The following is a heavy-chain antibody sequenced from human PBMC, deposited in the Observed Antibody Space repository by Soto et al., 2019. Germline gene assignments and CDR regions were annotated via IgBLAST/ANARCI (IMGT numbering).Heavy chain of an antibody. CDR2: IIPIFGTT. Sequence: QMHLVQSGAEVKKPGSSVKVSCKASGGSFTYTLSWVRQAPGQGLEWMGGIIPIFGTTNYAQKFQGRVTITADESTKTAYMELSTLRSEDTAVYYCANSEYSRYKNIDVWGQGTTVTVSS. V-gene: IGHV1-69*01. CDR3: ANSEYSRYKNIDV. CDR1: GGSFTYT. D-gene: IGHD5-18*01. J-gene: IGHJ6*02.